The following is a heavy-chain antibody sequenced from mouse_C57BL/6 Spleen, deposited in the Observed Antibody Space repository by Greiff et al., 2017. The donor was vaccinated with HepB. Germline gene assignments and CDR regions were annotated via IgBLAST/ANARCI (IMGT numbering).Heavy chain of an antibody. CDR2: INPGSGGT. CDR1: GYAFTNYL. V-gene: IGHV1-54*01. J-gene: IGHJ4*01. D-gene: IGHD1-1*01. CDR3: AGGSMVDY. Sequence: QVQLQQSGAELVRPGTSVKVSCKASGYAFTNYLIEWVKQRPGQGLEWIGVINPGSGGTNYNEKFKGKATLTADKSSSTAYMQLSSLTSEDSAVYFCAGGSMVDYWGQGTSVTVSS.